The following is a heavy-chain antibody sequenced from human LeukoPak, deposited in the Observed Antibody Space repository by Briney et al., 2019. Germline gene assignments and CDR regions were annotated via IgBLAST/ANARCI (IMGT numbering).Heavy chain of an antibody. V-gene: IGHV4-39*07. D-gene: IGHD5-18*01. J-gene: IGHJ3*02. Sequence: PSETLSLTCTVSGVSISSSNSYWGWIRQPPGKGLEWIGSIYYSGSTYYNPSLKSRVTISVDTSKNQFSLKLSSVTAADTAVYYCARSRSLSYGYMYDAFDIWGQGTMVTVSS. CDR2: IYYSGST. CDR3: ARSRSLSYGYMYDAFDI. CDR1: GVSISSSNSY.